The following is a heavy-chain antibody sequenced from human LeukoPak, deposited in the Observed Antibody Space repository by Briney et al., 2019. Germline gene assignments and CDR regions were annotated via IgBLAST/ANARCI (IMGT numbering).Heavy chain of an antibody. CDR2: ISAYNGNT. J-gene: IGHJ4*02. CDR1: GYTFTSYG. CDR3: ARDIATVQHQD. Sequence: ASVKVSCKASGYTFTSYGISWVRQAPGQGLEWMGWISAYNGNTNYAQKLQGRVTMTADTSTSTVYMELRSLRSDDTAVYYCARDIATVQHQDWGQGTLVTVSS. D-gene: IGHD1-1*01. V-gene: IGHV1-18*01.